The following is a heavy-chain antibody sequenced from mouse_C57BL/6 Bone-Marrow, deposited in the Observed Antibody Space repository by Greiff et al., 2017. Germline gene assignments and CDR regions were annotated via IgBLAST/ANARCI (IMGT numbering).Heavy chain of an antibody. J-gene: IGHJ4*01. CDR2: IWSDGST. CDR1: GFSLTSYG. V-gene: IGHV2-6-1*01. D-gene: IGHD1-1*01. Sequence: VKLVESGPGLVAPSQSLSITCTVSGFSLTSYGVHWVRQPPGKGLEWLVVIWSDGSTTYNSALKSRLSISKDNSKSQVFLKMNSLQTDDTAMYYCARHLITTVVAKGYAMDYWGQGTSVTVSS. CDR3: ARHLITTVVAKGYAMDY.